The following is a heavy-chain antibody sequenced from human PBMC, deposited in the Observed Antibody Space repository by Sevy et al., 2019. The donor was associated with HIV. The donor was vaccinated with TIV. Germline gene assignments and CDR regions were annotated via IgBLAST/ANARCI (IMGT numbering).Heavy chain of an antibody. CDR1: GFSVFSNY. CDR3: ARDRPEGPFFDY. J-gene: IGHJ4*01. V-gene: IGHV3-53*01. Sequence: GGCLRLSCTVSGFSVFSNYMSWVRQAPGKGLESVSILYSGGNPYYAGSVKGRFTISRDSSENALFLQMNSLRADDTAVYYCARDRPEGPFFDYWGHGTLVTVSS. CDR2: LYSGGNP.